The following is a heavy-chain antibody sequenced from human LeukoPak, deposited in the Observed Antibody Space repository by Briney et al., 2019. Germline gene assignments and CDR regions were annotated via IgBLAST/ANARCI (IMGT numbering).Heavy chain of an antibody. J-gene: IGHJ4*02. V-gene: IGHV4-39*07. Sequence: PSETLSLTCTVSGDSISSSNYYWGWIRQPPGKGLEWIGSIYYSGSTYYNPSRKSRVTISLDKSKNHFSLKVNSVTAADTAVYYCARDYGESDYWGQGILVTVSS. CDR1: GDSISSSNYY. CDR3: ARDYGESDY. D-gene: IGHD4-17*01. CDR2: IYYSGST.